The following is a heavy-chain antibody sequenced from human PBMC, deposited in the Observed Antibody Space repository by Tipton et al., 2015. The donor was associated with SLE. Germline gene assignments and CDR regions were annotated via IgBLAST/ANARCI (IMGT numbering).Heavy chain of an antibody. J-gene: IGHJ5*02. D-gene: IGHD5-18*01. CDR2: MNTDGTIT. CDR3: VRDRDTAMVTGWLDP. V-gene: IGHV3-74*01. CDR1: RFTFYRHW. Sequence: SLRLSCAASRFTFYRHWMHWVRQAPGKGLVWVSRMNTDGTITSYVDSVKGRFTISRDNAKNTLYLQMNSLGVEDTAVYYCVRDRDTAMVTGWLDPWGQGTLVTVSS.